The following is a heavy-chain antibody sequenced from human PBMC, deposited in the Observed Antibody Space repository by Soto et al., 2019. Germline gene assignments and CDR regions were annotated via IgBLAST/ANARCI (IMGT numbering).Heavy chain of an antibody. J-gene: IGHJ6*02. CDR2: IYSTENP. Sequence: PSETLSLTCTVSGGSVSSNSYSWGWIRQSPGKGLEWIGYIYSTENPNYHPSLQSRVTISVDTSKNEFSLKLSSVTAAGTAVYYCARLVSGYSGYYSYYYYGMDVWGQGTTVTVSS. CDR1: GGSVSSNSYS. D-gene: IGHD5-12*01. V-gene: IGHV4-61*01. CDR3: ARLVSGYSGYYSYYYYGMDV.